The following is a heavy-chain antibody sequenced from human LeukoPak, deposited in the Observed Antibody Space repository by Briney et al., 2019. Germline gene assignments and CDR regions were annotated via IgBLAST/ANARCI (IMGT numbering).Heavy chain of an antibody. CDR3: AIERTSSSYPFDY. D-gene: IGHD6-6*01. CDR2: ISSSSSTI. J-gene: IGHJ4*02. CDR1: GFTFSSYS. V-gene: IGHV3-48*01. Sequence: PGGSLRLSCAASGFTFSSYSMNWVRQAPGKGLEWVSYISSSSSTIYYADSVKGRFTISRDNAKNSLYLQMNSLRAEDTAVYYCAIERTSSSYPFDYWGQGTLVTVSS.